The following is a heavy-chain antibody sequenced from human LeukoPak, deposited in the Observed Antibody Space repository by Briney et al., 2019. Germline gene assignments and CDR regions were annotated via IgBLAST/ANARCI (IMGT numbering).Heavy chain of an antibody. J-gene: IGHJ4*02. D-gene: IGHD3-22*01. CDR2: MNPNSGNT. CDR3: ARGRGYDRTGYVYYFDF. CDR1: GYSFTSYD. V-gene: IGHV1-8*01. Sequence: GASVKVSCKASGYSFTSYDINWVRQAPGQGFEWVGWMNPNSGNTGHAQEFQGRVTMTRDTSMSTAYMELSSLRYEDTAAYYCARGRGYDRTGYVYYFDFWGQGTLVTVSS.